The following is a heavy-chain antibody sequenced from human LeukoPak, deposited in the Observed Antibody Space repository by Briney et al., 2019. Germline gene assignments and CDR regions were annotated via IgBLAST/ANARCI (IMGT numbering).Heavy chain of an antibody. V-gene: IGHV4-34*01. CDR2: INHSGST. Sequence: SETLSLTCAVYGRSFSGYYWSWIRQPPGKGLEWIGEINHSGSTNYNPSLKSRVTISVDTSKNQFSLKLSSVTAADTAVYYCARSGTLVVVAATGFDYWGQGTLVTVSS. D-gene: IGHD2-15*01. CDR3: ARSGTLVVVAATGFDY. CDR1: GRSFSGYY. J-gene: IGHJ4*02.